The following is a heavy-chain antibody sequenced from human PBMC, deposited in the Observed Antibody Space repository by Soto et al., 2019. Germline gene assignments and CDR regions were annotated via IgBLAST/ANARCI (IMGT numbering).Heavy chain of an antibody. J-gene: IGHJ5*02. Sequence: PGESLKISCAASGFTFSSYWMSWVRQAPGKGLEWVANIKQDGSEKYYVDSVKGRFTISRDNAKNSLYLQMNSLRAEDTAVYYCARGVHIVVVTAIRHWFDPWGQGTLVTVSS. CDR1: GFTFSSYW. D-gene: IGHD2-21*02. V-gene: IGHV3-7*03. CDR3: ARGVHIVVVTAIRHWFDP. CDR2: IKQDGSEK.